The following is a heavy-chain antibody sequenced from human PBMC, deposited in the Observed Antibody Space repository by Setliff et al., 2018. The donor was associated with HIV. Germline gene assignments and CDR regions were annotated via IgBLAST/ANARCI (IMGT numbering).Heavy chain of an antibody. CDR1: GFTFSSYA. CDR2: ISSSSSTV. J-gene: IGHJ3*02. CDR3: ARDLVWPYSSRWYDAFDI. Sequence: LRLSCAASGFTFSSYASGLVRQAPGKGLEWVSYISSSSSTVYYADSVKGRFTVSRDNAKNSLYLQMNSLRAEDTAVYYCARDLVWPYSSRWYDAFDIGGQGTMVTVSS. V-gene: IGHV3-48*04. D-gene: IGHD6-13*01.